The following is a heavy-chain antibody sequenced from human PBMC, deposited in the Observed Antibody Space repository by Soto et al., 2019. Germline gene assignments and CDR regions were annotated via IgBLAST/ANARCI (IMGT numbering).Heavy chain of an antibody. Sequence: PSETLSLTCTVSGGSISSGGYYLSWIRQHPGKGLEWIGYIYYSGSTYYNPSLKSRVTISVDTSKNQFSLKLSSVTAADTAVYYCAASCVGCGGFNYYGMDVWGQGTTVTVSS. D-gene: IGHD2-21*01. CDR1: GGSISSGGYY. V-gene: IGHV4-31*03. J-gene: IGHJ6*02. CDR2: IYYSGST. CDR3: AASCVGCGGFNYYGMDV.